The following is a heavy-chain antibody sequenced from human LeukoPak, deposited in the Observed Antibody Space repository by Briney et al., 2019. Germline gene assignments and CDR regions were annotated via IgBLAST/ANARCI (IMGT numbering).Heavy chain of an antibody. D-gene: IGHD1-1*01. J-gene: IGHJ5*02. V-gene: IGHV1-46*01. CDR2: PRASGGGA. Sequence: GASVKVSCKASGYPFTSYHMHWARQAPGQGVEWMGLPRASGGGAEYPQKFQGRVTMTRDTSTNTVYMELSSLRSDDTAVYYCARECPSCFNFDPWGPGTLVTVSS. CDR1: GYPFTSYH. CDR3: ARECPSCFNFDP.